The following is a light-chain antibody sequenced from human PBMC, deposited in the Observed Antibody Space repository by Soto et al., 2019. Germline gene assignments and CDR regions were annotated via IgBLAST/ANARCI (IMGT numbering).Light chain of an antibody. V-gene: IGKV1-39*01. J-gene: IGKJ2*01. CDR2: AAY. CDR3: QQCSSTPYT. CDR1: QNIRSY. Sequence: DVQMTQSPSSLSASVGDRVTIPCRASQNIRSYLNWYQQTPGKAPKRLIYAAYSWQSGVPSRFSGSGSGADFSLTIVSLKREDFTTYYCQQCSSTPYTVGQGTKREIK.